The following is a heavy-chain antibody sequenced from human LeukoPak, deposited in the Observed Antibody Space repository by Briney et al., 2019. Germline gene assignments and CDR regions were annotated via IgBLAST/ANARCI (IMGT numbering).Heavy chain of an antibody. Sequence: SETLSLTCIVSGGSISSYYWSWIRQPPGKGLEWIGYIYSSGSTDYDPSLKSRATVSLDTSNHQFSLRLTSVTAADTAVYYCARHVGIHLWSLYFDYWGQGSLVTVSS. CDR3: ARHVGIHLWSLYFDY. CDR2: IYSSGST. D-gene: IGHD5-18*01. CDR1: GGSISSYY. V-gene: IGHV4-59*08. J-gene: IGHJ4*02.